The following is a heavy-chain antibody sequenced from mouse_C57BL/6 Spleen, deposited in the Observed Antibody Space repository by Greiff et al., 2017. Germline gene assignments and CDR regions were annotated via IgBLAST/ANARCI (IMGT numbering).Heavy chain of an antibody. CDR2: IWSDGST. Sequence: VKVVESGPGLVAPSQSLSITCTVSGFSLTSYGVHWVRQPPGKGLEWLVVIWSDGSTTYNSALKSRLSISKDNSKSQVFLKMNSLQTDDTAMYYCARHGDYDEGWYFDYWGQGTTLTVSS. J-gene: IGHJ2*01. V-gene: IGHV2-6-1*01. CDR1: GFSLTSYG. CDR3: ARHGDYDEGWYFDY. D-gene: IGHD2-4*01.